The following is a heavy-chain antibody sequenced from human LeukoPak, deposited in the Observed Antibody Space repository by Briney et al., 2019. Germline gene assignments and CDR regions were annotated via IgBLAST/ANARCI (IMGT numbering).Heavy chain of an antibody. D-gene: IGHD3-22*01. V-gene: IGHV3-23*01. CDR1: GFTFSSYA. CDR3: ARGGAPSKFSLGVTYSYYYGMDV. CDR2: ISGSGGST. Sequence: GGSLRLSCAASGFTFSSYAMSWVRQAPGKGLEWVSAISGSGGSTYYADSVKGRFTISRDNSKNTLYLQMNSLRAEDTAVYYCARGGAPSKFSLGVTYSYYYGMDVWGQGTTVTVSS. J-gene: IGHJ6*02.